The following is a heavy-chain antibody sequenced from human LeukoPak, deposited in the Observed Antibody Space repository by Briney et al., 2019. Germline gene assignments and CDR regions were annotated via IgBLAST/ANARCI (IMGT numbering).Heavy chain of an antibody. J-gene: IGHJ4*02. Sequence: GGSLRLSCAASGFTFSNAWMSWVRQAPGKGLEWVGRIKSKTDGGTTDYAAPVKGRFTISRDNAKNSLYLQMNSLRAEDTAVYYCARDDSVAGHFDYWGQGTLVTVSS. D-gene: IGHD6-19*01. CDR1: GFTFSNAW. V-gene: IGHV3-15*01. CDR3: ARDDSVAGHFDY. CDR2: IKSKTDGGTT.